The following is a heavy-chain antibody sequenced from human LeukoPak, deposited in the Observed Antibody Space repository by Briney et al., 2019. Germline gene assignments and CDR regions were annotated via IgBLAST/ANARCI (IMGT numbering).Heavy chain of an antibody. Sequence: ASVKVSCKGFGYTFNSYGINWVRQAPGQGLERMGWISAYYGDTNYAEKVQGRVTMTTDTSTSTGYMELKSLKSDDTAVYYCARMGPTRIVDYWGQGTLVTVSS. V-gene: IGHV1-18*01. CDR1: GYTFNSYG. CDR3: ARMGPTRIVDY. CDR2: ISAYYGDT. D-gene: IGHD1-26*01. J-gene: IGHJ4*02.